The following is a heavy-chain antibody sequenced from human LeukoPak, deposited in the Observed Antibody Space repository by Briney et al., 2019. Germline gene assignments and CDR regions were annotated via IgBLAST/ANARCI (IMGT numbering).Heavy chain of an antibody. Sequence: GASMKVSCKASGGTFSSYAISWVRQAPGQGFEWMGWMNPNSGNTGYAQKFQGRVTITRNTSISTAYMELSSLRSEDTAVYYCARVAEDGYKSGFDYWGQGTLVTVSS. CDR2: MNPNSGNT. D-gene: IGHD5-24*01. J-gene: IGHJ4*02. CDR1: GGTFSSYA. CDR3: ARVAEDGYKSGFDY. V-gene: IGHV1-8*03.